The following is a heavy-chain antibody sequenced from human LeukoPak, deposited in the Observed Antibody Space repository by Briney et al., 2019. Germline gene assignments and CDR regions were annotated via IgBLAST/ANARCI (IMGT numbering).Heavy chain of an antibody. D-gene: IGHD2/OR15-2a*01. V-gene: IGHV1-18*01. J-gene: IGHJ5*02. CDR3: ARAPRCNTDSCNSWFDP. CDR1: GNSFNTYG. CDR2: INVNK. Sequence: ASVKVSCKTSGNSFNTYGITWVRQAPGLGLEWMGWINVNKKYAQKFQGRVTMTTDTSTSTAYVELRSLRSDDTAVYYCARAPRCNTDSCNSWFDPWGQGTLVTVSS.